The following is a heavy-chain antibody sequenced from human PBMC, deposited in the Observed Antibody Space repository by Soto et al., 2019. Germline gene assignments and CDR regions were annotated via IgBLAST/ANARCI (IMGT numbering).Heavy chain of an antibody. Sequence: QVQLVQSGSEVKKPGASVRVSCRTSGYTFAANYIHWVRQAPGKGLEWMGWINPKSDETKFSQKFQGRVALTKDTTRNTVHLDVTNLRSEDTAVYYCARWTSRGCYDSWGQGTLITASS. CDR2: INPKSDET. J-gene: IGHJ4*02. CDR1: GYTFAANY. D-gene: IGHD3-16*01. CDR3: ARWTSRGCYDS. V-gene: IGHV1-2*02.